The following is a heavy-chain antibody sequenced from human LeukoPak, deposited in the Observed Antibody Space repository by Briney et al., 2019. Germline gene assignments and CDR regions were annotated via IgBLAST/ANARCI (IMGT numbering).Heavy chain of an antibody. CDR1: GYSISSGYY. CDR3: AVAVARFDY. Sequence: SETLSLTCTVSGYSISSGYYWGWIRQPPGKGLEWIGSIYHSGSTYYNPSLKSRVTISVDTSKNQFSLKLSSVTAADTAVYYCAVAVARFDYWGQGTLVTVSS. D-gene: IGHD6-19*01. V-gene: IGHV4-38-2*02. CDR2: IYHSGST. J-gene: IGHJ4*02.